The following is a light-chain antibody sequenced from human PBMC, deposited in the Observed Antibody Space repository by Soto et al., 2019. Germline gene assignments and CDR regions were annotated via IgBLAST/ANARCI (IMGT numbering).Light chain of an antibody. CDR2: KSS. CDR3: QHYKSYSRT. CDR1: ESINDW. J-gene: IGKJ1*01. Sequence: GDRVTITCRASESINDWLAWYQQRPGKPPKLLIYKSSTLESGVPSRFSGSGSGTEFTLTITSLQPDDFATYYCQHYKSYSRTFGQGTKVEI. V-gene: IGKV1-5*03.